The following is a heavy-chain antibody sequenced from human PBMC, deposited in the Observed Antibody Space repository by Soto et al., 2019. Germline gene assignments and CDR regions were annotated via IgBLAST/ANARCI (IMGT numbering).Heavy chain of an antibody. D-gene: IGHD6-13*01. CDR2: TYYRSKWYN. J-gene: IGHJ4*02. CDR1: GDSLSSNSAA. CDR3: AGGEGYSSTPKALDS. Sequence: SQTPSLTCAISGDSLSSNSAAWNWIRQSPSRGLEWLGRTYYRSKWYNDYAVSVKSRITINPDTSKNQFSLQLNSVTPDDTAVYYCAGGEGYSSTPKALDSWGQGTPVTVSS. V-gene: IGHV6-1*01.